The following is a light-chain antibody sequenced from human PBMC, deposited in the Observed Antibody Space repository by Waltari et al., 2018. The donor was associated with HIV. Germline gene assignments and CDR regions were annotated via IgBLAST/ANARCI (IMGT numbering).Light chain of an antibody. J-gene: IGLJ2*01. V-gene: IGLV2-8*01. Sequence: QSALTQPPSASGSPGQSVTISCTGTSSDVGGYNYVSWYQQHPGKPPKLMIYEVSKRRAGVPDRFSGSKSGNTASRTVSGLQAEDEADYYCSSYAGSNVVFGGGTKLTVL. CDR1: SSDVGGYNY. CDR2: EVS. CDR3: SSYAGSNVV.